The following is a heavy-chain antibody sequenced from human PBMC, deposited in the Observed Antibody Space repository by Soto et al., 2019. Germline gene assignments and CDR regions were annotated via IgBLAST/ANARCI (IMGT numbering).Heavy chain of an antibody. CDR2: ISAYNGNI. D-gene: IGHD3-9*01. CDR1: GYDFTSYG. J-gene: IGHJ4*02. Sequence: HVQLVQSGAEVKKPGASVKVSCRASGYDFTSYGMNWVRQAPGQGLEWMGWISAYNGNIVYAQKLQRRASLATKTSTDSADMELRSLRTDVTAVYYCATGHDILPGWKFIYWGQGTLVTVSS. CDR3: ATGHDILPGWKFIY. V-gene: IGHV1-18*01.